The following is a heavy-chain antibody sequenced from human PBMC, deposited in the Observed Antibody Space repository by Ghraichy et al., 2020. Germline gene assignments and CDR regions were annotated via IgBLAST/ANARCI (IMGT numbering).Heavy chain of an antibody. Sequence: GESLNISCAASGFTFSSYAMGWVRQAPGKGLEWVSAITGSGDNTQYADSVKGRFTFSRDNSKNPLYRQLSSLRAEDTAVYYCAKYSSHWWNDVLDIWGQGTMVTVSS. D-gene: IGHD2-8*02. CDR1: GFTFSSYA. CDR2: ITGSGDNT. J-gene: IGHJ3*02. V-gene: IGHV3-23*01. CDR3: AKYSSHWWNDVLDI.